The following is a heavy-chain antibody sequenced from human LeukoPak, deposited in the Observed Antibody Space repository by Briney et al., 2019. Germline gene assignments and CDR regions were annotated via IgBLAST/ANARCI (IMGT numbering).Heavy chain of an antibody. J-gene: IGHJ4*02. CDR1: GFTFSSYW. V-gene: IGHV3-7*03. Sequence: GGSLRLSCAASGFTFSSYWMSWVRQAPGKGLEWVANIKQDGSEKNYVDSMKGRFTISRDNSKNTLYLQMNSLRAEDTAVYYCAKEPTHSGYDLLDYWGQGTLVTVSS. D-gene: IGHD5-12*01. CDR2: IKQDGSEK. CDR3: AKEPTHSGYDLLDY.